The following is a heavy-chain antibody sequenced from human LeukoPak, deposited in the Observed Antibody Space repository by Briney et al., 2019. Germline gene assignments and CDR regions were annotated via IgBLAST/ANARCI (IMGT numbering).Heavy chain of an antibody. CDR2: ISSSSSYI. CDR3: ARGRHYYDSSGYLDYFDY. J-gene: IGHJ4*02. Sequence: GGSLRLSCAASGFTFSSYSMNWVRQAPGKGLEWVSSISSSSSYIYYADLVKGRFTISRDNAKNSLYLQMNSLRAEDTAVYYCARGRHYYDSSGYLDYFDYWGQGTLVTVSS. V-gene: IGHV3-21*01. CDR1: GFTFSSYS. D-gene: IGHD3-22*01.